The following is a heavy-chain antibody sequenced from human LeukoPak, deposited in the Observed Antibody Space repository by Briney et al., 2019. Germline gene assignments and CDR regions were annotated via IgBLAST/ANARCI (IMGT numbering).Heavy chain of an antibody. V-gene: IGHV4-34*01. D-gene: IGHD5-18*01. CDR2: INHSGST. CDR3: ARVDTAMVTAYGMDV. Sequence: SETLSPTCAVYGGSFSGYYWSWIRQPPGKGLEWIGEINHSGSTNYDPSLKSRVTISVDTSKNQFSLKLSSVTAADTAVYYCARVDTAMVTAYGMDVWGQGTTVTVSS. CDR1: GGSFSGYY. J-gene: IGHJ6*02.